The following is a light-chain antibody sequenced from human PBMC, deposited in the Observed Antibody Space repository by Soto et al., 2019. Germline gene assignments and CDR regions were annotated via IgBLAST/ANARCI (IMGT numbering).Light chain of an antibody. V-gene: IGKV1-5*01. CDR3: LQSNSYPLT. CDR2: DAS. J-gene: IGKJ1*01. Sequence: DIQMTQSPSTLSASLGDRVTITCRASESIRNCLAWYQQKPGKAPKLLIYDASSLESGVPSRFSGSVSGTEGTITISSLQTDDGSTYYCLQSNSYPLTFGQGTKVDIK. CDR1: ESIRNC.